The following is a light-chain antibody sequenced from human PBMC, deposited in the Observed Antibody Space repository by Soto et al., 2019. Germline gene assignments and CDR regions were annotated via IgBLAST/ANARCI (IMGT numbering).Light chain of an antibody. J-gene: IGKJ1*01. CDR2: AAS. CDR1: QNIRNY. V-gene: IGKV1-39*01. Sequence: DIQMTQSPSSLSASVGDRVTVTCRASQNIRNYLNWYQQRPGKAPNLLIYAASNMENGVPSRFSGNGSGTDFALTISSLQPEDVATYYCQQSYNTPQTFGQGTKVEIK. CDR3: QQSYNTPQT.